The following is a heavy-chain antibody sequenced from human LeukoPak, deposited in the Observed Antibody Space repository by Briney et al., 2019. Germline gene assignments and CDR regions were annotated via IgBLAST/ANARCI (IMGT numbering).Heavy chain of an antibody. D-gene: IGHD2-15*01. CDR1: GYTFTSYD. CDR3: ASPPAGGSPTLGYSYYYMDV. J-gene: IGHJ6*03. CDR2: MNPNSGNT. Sequence: GASVKVSCKAPGYTFTSYDINWVRQATGQGLEWMGWMNPNSGNTGYAQKFQGRVTITRNTSISTAYMELSSLTSEDTAIYYCASPPAGGSPTLGYSYYYMDVWGKGTTVTVSS. V-gene: IGHV1-8*03.